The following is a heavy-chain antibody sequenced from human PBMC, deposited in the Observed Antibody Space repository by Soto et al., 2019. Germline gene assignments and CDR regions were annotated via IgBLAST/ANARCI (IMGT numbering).Heavy chain of an antibody. CDR1: CGSISNAVYY. CDR3: ARVLQVSVDMYNFHY. D-gene: IGHD1-20*01. V-gene: IGHV4-30-4*01. Sequence: PSEAVSLTCTFSCGSISNAVYYLRWVREPPGEGLEWMGNITYSRSTYYNRSLQSRVTISLDTSKNQFSLKLTSVTAADTAMYSCARVLQVSVDMYNFHYWGPGTLVT. J-gene: IGHJ4*02. CDR2: ITYSRST.